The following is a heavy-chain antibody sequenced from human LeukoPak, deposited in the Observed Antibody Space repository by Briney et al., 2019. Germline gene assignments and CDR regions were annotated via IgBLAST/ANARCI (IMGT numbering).Heavy chain of an antibody. CDR3: AKVIATYDILTGYYDY. J-gene: IGHJ4*02. CDR1: GFIFSSYA. D-gene: IGHD3-9*01. Sequence: GGSLRLSCAASGFIFSSYAMSWVRQAPGKGLEWVSTISGSGGSTYYADSVKGRFTISRDNSKNTVYLQMNSLRAEDTAVYYCAKVIATYDILTGYYDYWGQGTLVTVSS. CDR2: ISGSGGST. V-gene: IGHV3-23*01.